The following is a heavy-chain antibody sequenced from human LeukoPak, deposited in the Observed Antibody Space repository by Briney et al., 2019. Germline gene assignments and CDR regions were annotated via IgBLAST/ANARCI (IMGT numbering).Heavy chain of an antibody. CDR1: GFTFSSYG. D-gene: IGHD3-10*01. V-gene: IGHV3-30*18. Sequence: GGSLRLSCAASGFTFSSYGMHWVRQAPGKGLEWVAVISYDGSNKYYADSVKGRFTISRDNSKNTLYLQMNSLRAEDTAVYYCAKDYGCDYWGQGTLVTVSS. CDR2: ISYDGSNK. J-gene: IGHJ4*02. CDR3: AKDYGCDY.